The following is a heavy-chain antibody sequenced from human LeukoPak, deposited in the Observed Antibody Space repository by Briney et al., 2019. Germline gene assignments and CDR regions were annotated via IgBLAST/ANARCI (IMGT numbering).Heavy chain of an antibody. J-gene: IGHJ4*02. CDR1: GGTFSSYA. D-gene: IGHD3-16*02. Sequence: GSSVKVSCKASGGTFSSYAISWVRQAPGQGLEWMGRIIPLIGIANYAQKFQGRVTIPAEKSTSTAYMELSSLRSEDTAVYYCARPSTTIVNYFAYCGQGTLVTVSS. V-gene: IGHV1-69*04. CDR2: IIPLIGIA. CDR3: ARPSTTIVNYFAY.